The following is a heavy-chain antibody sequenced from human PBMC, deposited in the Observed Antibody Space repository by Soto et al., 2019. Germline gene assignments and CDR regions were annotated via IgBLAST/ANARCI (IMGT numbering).Heavy chain of an antibody. V-gene: IGHV5-51*03. CDR3: ARLRGGEARWLTDY. CDR2: IYPDDSDT. Sequence: EVQLVQSGAEGKKPGESLKISCKGSGYSFTTYWIGWVRQMPGKGLELMGIIYPDDSDTRYSPSFQGQVTISADKSISTIYLQWSSLKASHIAMYYCARLRGGEARWLTDYWGQGTLVTVSS. CDR1: GYSFTTYW. D-gene: IGHD3-10*01. J-gene: IGHJ4*02.